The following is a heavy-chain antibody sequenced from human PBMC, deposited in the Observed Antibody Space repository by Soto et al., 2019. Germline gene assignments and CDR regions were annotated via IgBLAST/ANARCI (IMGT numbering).Heavy chain of an antibody. CDR3: AVAVAGIGFEHNWFDP. CDR2: IIPIFGTA. CDR1: GGTFSSYA. V-gene: IGHV1-69*13. J-gene: IGHJ5*02. D-gene: IGHD6-19*01. Sequence: WASVKVSCKASGGTFSSYAISWVRRAPGQGLEWMGGIIPIFGTANYAQKFQGRVTITADESTSTAYMELSSLRSEDTAVYYCAVAVAGIGFEHNWFDPWGQGTLVTVSS.